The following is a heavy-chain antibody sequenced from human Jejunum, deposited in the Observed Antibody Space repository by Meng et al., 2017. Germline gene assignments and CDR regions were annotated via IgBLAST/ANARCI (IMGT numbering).Heavy chain of an antibody. Sequence: EGQRLESWGVLAQPEVYLRLSGAASGFTLRDYYMDWVRQAPGKGLEWVGRTSNKANSYSIEYAASVKGRFTISRDDSKNSLNLQMNSLKTEDTAMYYCTRRRAAYNSMDYWGQGTLVTVSS. J-gene: IGHJ4*02. V-gene: IGHV3-72*01. D-gene: IGHD5-24*01. CDR2: TSNKANSYSI. CDR1: GFTLRDYY. CDR3: TRRRAAYNSMDY.